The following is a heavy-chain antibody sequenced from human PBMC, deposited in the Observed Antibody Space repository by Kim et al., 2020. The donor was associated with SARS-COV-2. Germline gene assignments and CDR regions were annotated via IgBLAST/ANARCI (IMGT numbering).Heavy chain of an antibody. V-gene: IGHV3-30*18. CDR1: GFTFSDFG. CDR2: ISNDGSRE. Sequence: GGSLRLSCAASGFTFSDFGMHWIRQAPGKGLEWVAVISNDGSREYYADSVKGRFTISRDNSKNTLYLQMNSLRVEDTAVYYCAKSRLGAPSYYYYGMDVCGQGATVTVSS. J-gene: IGHJ6*02. CDR3: AKSRLGAPSYYYYGMDV. D-gene: IGHD1-26*01.